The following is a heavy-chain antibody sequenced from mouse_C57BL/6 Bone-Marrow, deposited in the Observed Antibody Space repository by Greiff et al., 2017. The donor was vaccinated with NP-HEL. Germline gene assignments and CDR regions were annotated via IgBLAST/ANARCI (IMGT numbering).Heavy chain of an antibody. CDR3: ARDRTTVVDGYFDY. V-gene: IGHV5-16*01. D-gene: IGHD1-1*01. Sequence: EVMLVESEGGLVQPGSSMKLSCTASGFTFSDYYMAWVRQVPEKGLEWVANINYDGSSTYYLDSLKSRFIISRDNAKNILYLQMSSLKSEDTATYYCARDRTTVVDGYFDYWGQGTTLTVSS. CDR2: INYDGSST. CDR1: GFTFSDYY. J-gene: IGHJ2*01.